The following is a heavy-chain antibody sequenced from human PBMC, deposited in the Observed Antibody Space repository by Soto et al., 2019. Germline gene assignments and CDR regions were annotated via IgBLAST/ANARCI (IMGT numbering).Heavy chain of an antibody. CDR2: ISSSSSYI. D-gene: IGHD5-12*01. V-gene: IGHV3-21*01. CDR3: AREDEATICRFDY. Sequence: GGSLRLSCAASGFTFSSYSMNWVRQAPGKGLEWVSSISSSSSYIYYADSVKGRFTISRDNAKNSLYLQMNSLRAEDTAVYYCAREDEATICRFDYWGQGTLVTVSS. CDR1: GFTFSSYS. J-gene: IGHJ4*02.